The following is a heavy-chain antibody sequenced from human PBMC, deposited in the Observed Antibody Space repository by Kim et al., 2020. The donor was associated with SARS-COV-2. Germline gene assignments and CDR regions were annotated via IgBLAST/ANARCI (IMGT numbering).Heavy chain of an antibody. V-gene: IGHV3-23*01. J-gene: IGHJ5*02. Sequence: SGASTYYGDSVKGRFTISRDNSKNTVFLQMDILRAEDTAVYYCAKDRGLGSWGQGTPVTVSS. CDR2: SGAST. CDR3: AKDRGLGS. D-gene: IGHD7-27*01.